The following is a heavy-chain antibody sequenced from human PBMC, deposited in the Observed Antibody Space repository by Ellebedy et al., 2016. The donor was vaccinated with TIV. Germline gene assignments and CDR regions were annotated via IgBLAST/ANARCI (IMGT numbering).Heavy chain of an antibody. CDR3: TTGFSDYYYGMDV. Sequence: GGSLRLXCAASGFTFDDYTMHWVRQAPGKGLEWVSLISWDGGSTYYADSVKGRFTISRDNSKNTLYLQMNSLKTEDTAVYYCTTGFSDYYYGMDVWGQGTTVTVSS. V-gene: IGHV3-43*01. CDR1: GFTFDDYT. J-gene: IGHJ6*02. D-gene: IGHD3-10*01. CDR2: ISWDGGST.